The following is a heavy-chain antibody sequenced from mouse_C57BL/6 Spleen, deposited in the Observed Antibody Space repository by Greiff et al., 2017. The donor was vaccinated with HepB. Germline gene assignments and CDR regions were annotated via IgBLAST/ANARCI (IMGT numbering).Heavy chain of an antibody. CDR1: GYTFTSYW. CDR3: ARRTGTLGSAY. D-gene: IGHD4-1*01. V-gene: IGHV1-50*01. J-gene: IGHJ3*01. CDR2: IDPSDSYT. Sequence: VQLQQPGAELVKPGASVKLSCKASGYTFTSYWMQWVKQRPGQGLEWIGEIDPSDSYTNYNQKFKGKATLTVDTSSSTAYMQLSSLTSEDSAVYYCARRTGTLGSAYWGQGTLVTVSA.